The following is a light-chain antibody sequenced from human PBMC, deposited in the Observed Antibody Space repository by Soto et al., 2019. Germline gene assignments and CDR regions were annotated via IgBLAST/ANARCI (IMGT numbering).Light chain of an antibody. CDR1: QTVSGNY. CDR3: QQYFTSPWT. J-gene: IGKJ1*01. Sequence: EIVLTQSPATLSLSPGDRATLSCGASQTVSGNYLAWYQQKPGPVPRLLIYGASGRATGIPDRFSGSGSGTDFALTISRLEPEDCAVYYCQQYFTSPWTFGQGTKVDI. CDR2: GAS. V-gene: IGKV3-20*01.